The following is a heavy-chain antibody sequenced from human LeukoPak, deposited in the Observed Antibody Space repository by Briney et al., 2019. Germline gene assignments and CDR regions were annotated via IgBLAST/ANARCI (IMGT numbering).Heavy chain of an antibody. D-gene: IGHD5-18*01. CDR2: IRYDGSEK. CDR1: GFTFSTYG. CDR3: AKDRSYHYFDY. V-gene: IGHV3-30*02. J-gene: IGHJ4*02. Sequence: GGSLRLSCAASGFTFSTYGMHWVRQAPGKGLEWVAFIRYDGSEKYSTNSVKGRFTISRDNSKNTLYLRMNSLTAEDTAVYYCAKDRSYHYFDYWGQGTLVTVSS.